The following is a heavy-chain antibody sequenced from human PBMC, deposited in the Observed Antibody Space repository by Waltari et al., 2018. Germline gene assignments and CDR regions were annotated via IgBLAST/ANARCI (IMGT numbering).Heavy chain of an antibody. J-gene: IGHJ5*02. CDR1: RLYA. Sequence: QVQLVQSGGGVVQPGGSLRLSCAASRLYAIHWIRKTPGKSLEWLVLKTYDGDKKFYADSVQGLFTVSRDNSNSTLYLQMNSLRAEDTGIYYCARGGEYFDPWGQGTLVIVSS. CDR3: ARGGEYFDP. D-gene: IGHD3-16*01. CDR2: KTYDGDKK. V-gene: IGHV3-30*07.